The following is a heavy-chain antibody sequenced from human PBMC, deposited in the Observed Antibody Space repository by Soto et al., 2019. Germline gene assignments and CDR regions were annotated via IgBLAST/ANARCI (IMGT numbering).Heavy chain of an antibody. CDR3: ARHISSSWYSVDY. CDR1: GFTFSDYY. V-gene: IGHV3-11*05. D-gene: IGHD6-13*01. Sequence: QVQLVESGGGLVKPGGSLRLSCAASGFTFSDYYMSWIRQAPGKGLEWVSYISSTGSYTNYADSVKGRFTISRDNAKNSLYLQMNSLRAEDTAVYYCARHISSSWYSVDYWGQGTLVTVSS. J-gene: IGHJ4*02. CDR2: ISSTGSYT.